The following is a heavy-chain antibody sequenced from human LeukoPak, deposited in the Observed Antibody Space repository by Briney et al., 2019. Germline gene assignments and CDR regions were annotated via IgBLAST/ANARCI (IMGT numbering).Heavy chain of an antibody. V-gene: IGHV5-51*01. CDR2: IYPGDSDT. J-gene: IGHJ6*02. CDR1: GYSFTSYW. D-gene: IGHD3-9*01. CDR3: ARHVSVRYFDWSGGYYYYYYGMDV. Sequence: GESLKISCKGSGYSFTSYWIGWVRQMPGKGLEWMGIIYPGDSDTRYSPSFQGQVTISADKSIRTAYLQWSSLKASDTAMYYCARHVSVRYFDWSGGYYYYYYGMDVWGQGTTVTVSS.